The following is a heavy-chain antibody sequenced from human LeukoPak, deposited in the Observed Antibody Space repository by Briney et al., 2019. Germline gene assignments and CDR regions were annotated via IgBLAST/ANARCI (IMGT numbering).Heavy chain of an antibody. Sequence: SETLSLTCAVYGGSFSGYYWSWIRQPPGKGLEWTGEINHSGSTNYNPSLKSRVTISVDTSKNQFSLKLSSVTAADTAVYYCARGGNGDYDYWGQGTLVTVSS. V-gene: IGHV4-34*01. CDR1: GGSFSGYY. CDR3: ARGGNGDYDY. CDR2: INHSGST. D-gene: IGHD1-1*01. J-gene: IGHJ4*02.